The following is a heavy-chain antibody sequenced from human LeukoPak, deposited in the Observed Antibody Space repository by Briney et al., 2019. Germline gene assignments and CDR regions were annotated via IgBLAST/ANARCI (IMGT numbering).Heavy chain of an antibody. D-gene: IGHD3-3*01. CDR3: ARQPVGFWSGYYQYYFDH. CDR1: GFTLSATW. CDR2: IKQDGSDE. Sequence: GGSLGLSCAASGFTLSATWMSWVRQAPGKGLEWVANIKQDGSDEYYLDSVKGRFIISRDNGKNSLHLQMSNLRSEDTAVYYCARQPVGFWSGYYQYYFDHWGQGALVTVSS. V-gene: IGHV3-7*01. J-gene: IGHJ4*02.